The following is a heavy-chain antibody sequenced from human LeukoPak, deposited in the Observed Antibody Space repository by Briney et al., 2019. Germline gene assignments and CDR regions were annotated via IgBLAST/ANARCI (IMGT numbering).Heavy chain of an antibody. J-gene: IGHJ6*03. CDR1: GGTFSSYA. CDR2: IIPIFGTA. Sequence: SSVKVSCKASGGTFSSYAISWVRQAPGQGLEWMGRIIPIFGTANYAQKFQGRVTITTDESTSTAYMELSSPRSEDTAVYYCAREFLEHYYYYMDVWGKGTTVTVSS. V-gene: IGHV1-69*05. CDR3: AREFLEHYYYYMDV. D-gene: IGHD3-3*01.